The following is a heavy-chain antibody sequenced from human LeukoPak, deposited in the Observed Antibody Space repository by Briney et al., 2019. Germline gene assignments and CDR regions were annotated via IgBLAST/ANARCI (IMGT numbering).Heavy chain of an antibody. CDR2: IYISGST. CDR1: GGSLCTNY. CDR3: ARDDGLSDWFDP. J-gene: IGHJ5*02. V-gene: IGHV4-4*07. D-gene: IGHD6-25*01. Sequence: SETLSLTCSVSGGSLCTNYWSWIRQPAGKGLEWIGRIYISGSTNYNASLKRRVTMSVDTAKNQFSLKLRSVTAADTAVYYCARDDGLSDWFDPWGQGILVTVSS.